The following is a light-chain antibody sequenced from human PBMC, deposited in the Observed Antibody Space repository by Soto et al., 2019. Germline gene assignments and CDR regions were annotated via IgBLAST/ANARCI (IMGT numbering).Light chain of an antibody. CDR3: QQYGSSGT. CDR2: GAS. CDR1: QSVSNNY. Sequence: EIVLTQSPGTLSLSPGERATLSCRASQSVSNNYLAWYQQKPGQAPRLLIYGASNRATDIPDRFSGSGSGTDFTLTNSRLEPEDFAVYYCQQYGSSGTVGQVTKVDSK. J-gene: IGKJ1*01. V-gene: IGKV3-20*01.